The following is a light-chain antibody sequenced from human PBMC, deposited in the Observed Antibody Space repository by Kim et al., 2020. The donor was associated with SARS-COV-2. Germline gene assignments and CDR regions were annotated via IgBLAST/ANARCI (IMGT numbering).Light chain of an antibody. CDR2: VAS. J-gene: IGKJ3*01. Sequence: DIQMTQSPYSVSASVGDRVTITCRASQDIKNWLAWYQQKPGKAPKLLIYVASTLQNGVPSRFSGSGSGTDFTLTISSLQPEDFATHYCQQANSLFTFGPGTKVDI. CDR3: QQANSLFT. V-gene: IGKV1-12*01. CDR1: QDIKNW.